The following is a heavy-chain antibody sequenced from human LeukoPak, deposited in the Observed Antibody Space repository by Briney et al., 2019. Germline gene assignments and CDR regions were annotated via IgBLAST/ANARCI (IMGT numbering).Heavy chain of an antibody. CDR1: GGSISSSSYY. D-gene: IGHD5-18*01. J-gene: IGHJ4*02. CDR3: ARTAYTYGYRPLFDY. CDR2: IYYSGST. V-gene: IGHV4-39*01. Sequence: SETLSLTCTVSGGSISSSSYYWGWIRQPPGKGLEWIGSIYYSGSTYDNPSLKSRVIISVDTSKNQFSLKLSSVTAADTAVYYCARTAYTYGYRPLFDYWGQGTLVTVSS.